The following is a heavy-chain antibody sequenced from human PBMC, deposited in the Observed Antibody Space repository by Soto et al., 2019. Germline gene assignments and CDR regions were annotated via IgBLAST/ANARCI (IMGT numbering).Heavy chain of an antibody. CDR3: TRAAWFPYLSFY. D-gene: IGHD3-10*01. J-gene: IGHJ4*02. Sequence: GGSLRLSCAASGFTFSRFELHWVRRAPGKGLEWISYISSSGSTAYYASSVEGRFTISRDNANNSVYLQMDSLRAEDTALYYCTRAAWFPYLSFYWGQGALVTVSS. CDR2: ISSSGSTA. V-gene: IGHV3-48*03. CDR1: GFTFSRFE.